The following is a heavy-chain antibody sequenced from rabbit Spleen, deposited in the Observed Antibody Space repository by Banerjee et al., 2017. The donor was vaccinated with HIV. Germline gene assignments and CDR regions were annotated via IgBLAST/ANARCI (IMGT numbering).Heavy chain of an antibody. CDR2: IYTGNNKN. J-gene: IGHJ4*01. D-gene: IGHD1-1*01. V-gene: IGHV1S40*01. CDR1: GFSFSISYD. Sequence: VESGGGLVQPGASLTLTCTASGFSFSISYDMCWVRQAPGKGLEWIGCIYTGNNKNYYASWAKGRFTISKTSSTMVTLQMTSLTAADTATYVCARDLVAVIGWNFNLWGPGTLVTVS. CDR3: ARDLVAVIGWNFNL.